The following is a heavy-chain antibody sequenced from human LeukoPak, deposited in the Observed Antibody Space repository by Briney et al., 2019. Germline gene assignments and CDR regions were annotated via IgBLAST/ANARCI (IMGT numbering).Heavy chain of an antibody. J-gene: IGHJ6*02. D-gene: IGHD3-9*01. CDR1: GGSISSYY. CDR3: ARVPYYDILTGYPYYGMDV. V-gene: IGHV4-59*01. Sequence: PSETLSLTCTVSGGSISSYYWSWIRQPPGKGLKWIGYIYYSGSTNYNPSLKSRVTISVDTSKNQFSLKLSSVTAADTAVYYCARVPYYDILTGYPYYGMDVWGQGTTVTVSS. CDR2: IYYSGST.